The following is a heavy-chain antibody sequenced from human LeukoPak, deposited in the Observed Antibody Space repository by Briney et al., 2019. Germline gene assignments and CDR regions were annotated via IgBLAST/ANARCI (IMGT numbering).Heavy chain of an antibody. Sequence: GGSLRLSCATSGFSFSSYAMSWVRQAPGKGLEWVSAMSSSDDGRYYAASVRGRFTISRDNAKNSLFLQMDSLRAEDTAVYYCTKDFLIDPLWGQGTLVTVSS. J-gene: IGHJ4*02. V-gene: IGHV3-23*01. D-gene: IGHD2/OR15-2a*01. CDR1: GFSFSSYA. CDR3: TKDFLIDPL. CDR2: MSSSDDGR.